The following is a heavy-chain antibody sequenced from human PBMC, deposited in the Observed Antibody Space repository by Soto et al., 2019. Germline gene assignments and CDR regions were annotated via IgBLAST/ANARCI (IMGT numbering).Heavy chain of an antibody. V-gene: IGHV1-69*01. J-gene: IGHJ6*02. CDR3: AGAVHQLLSPHYYYFGMDV. D-gene: IGHD2-2*01. CDR2: IVPFFRTP. Sequence: QVQLDQSGAEVKKPGSSVKVTCQASGGNFTSFAFSWVRLAPGQGLVWMGGIVPFFRTPNYAQEFQDIVSITADASTNTVSMELTSLASDDTAVYYCAGAVHQLLSPHYYYFGMDVWGHGTTVTVSS. CDR1: GGNFTSFA.